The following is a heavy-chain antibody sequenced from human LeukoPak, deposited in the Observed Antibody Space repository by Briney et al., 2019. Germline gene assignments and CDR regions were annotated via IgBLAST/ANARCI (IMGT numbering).Heavy chain of an antibody. CDR3: AKDSGIAVAGTLRAFDI. Sequence: GGSLRLSCAASGFTLSGYSMHWVRQAPGRGLEWVSYISSSSGTIYYADSVKGRFTISRDNAKNSLYLQMNSLRDEDTAVYYCAKDSGIAVAGTLRAFDIWGQGTMVTVSS. D-gene: IGHD6-19*01. V-gene: IGHV3-48*02. CDR2: ISSSSGTI. J-gene: IGHJ3*02. CDR1: GFTLSGYS.